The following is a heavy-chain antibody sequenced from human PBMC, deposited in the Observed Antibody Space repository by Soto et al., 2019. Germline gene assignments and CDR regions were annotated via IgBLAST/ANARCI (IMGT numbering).Heavy chain of an antibody. CDR2: LLRSGSSA. V-gene: IGHV3-23*01. CDR3: AKDAISGDGIWLMDS. CDR1: GFPFRNYA. J-gene: IGHJ5*02. Sequence: GGSLIPSCAASGFPFRNYAMPRARHAPGKGLEWVSSLLRSGSSAYYADSVRGRFTISSDTSANSLYLQMDNLRAEDTAIYYCAKDAISGDGIWLMDSWGQGTVVTVSS. D-gene: IGHD4-17*01.